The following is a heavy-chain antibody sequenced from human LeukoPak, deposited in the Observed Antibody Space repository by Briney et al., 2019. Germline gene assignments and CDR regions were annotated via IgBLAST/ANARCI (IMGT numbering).Heavy chain of an antibody. Sequence: GGSLRLSCAASGFTFTNAWMSWVRQAPGKGLQWVGRIKSTTDGGTTDYAAPVKGRFTISRDDSKNTLYLQMNSLKTEDTAVYYCTTDSPAAYCGGDCYFPAGYFQHWGQGTLVTVSS. CDR2: IKSTTDGGTT. J-gene: IGHJ1*01. CDR3: TTDSPAAYCGGDCYFPAGYFQH. V-gene: IGHV3-15*01. D-gene: IGHD2-21*02. CDR1: GFTFTNAW.